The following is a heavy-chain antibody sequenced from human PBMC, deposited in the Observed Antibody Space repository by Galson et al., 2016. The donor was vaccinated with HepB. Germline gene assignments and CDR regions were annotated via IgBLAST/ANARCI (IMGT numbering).Heavy chain of an antibody. CDR2: TYYRSKWLN. CDR1: GDSVTSDNTC. D-gene: IGHD5-24*01. Sequence: CALFGDSVTSDNTCWNWIRQSPSRGLEWSGRTYYRSKWLNDYADSVKSRITVTSDTSKNQFSLQLDSVPPDDTATYFCTRGYMQNGMNVWGQGTTVTVS. V-gene: IGHV6-1*01. CDR3: TRGYMQNGMNV. J-gene: IGHJ6*02.